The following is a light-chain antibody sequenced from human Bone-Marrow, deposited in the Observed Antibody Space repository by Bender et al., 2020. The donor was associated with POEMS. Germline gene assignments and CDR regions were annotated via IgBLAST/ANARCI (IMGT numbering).Light chain of an antibody. CDR2: EVS. Sequence: QSALTQPPSASGSPGQSVTISCTGTSSDVGGYNYVSWYQQHPGKAPKLMIYEVSKRPSGVPDRFSGSKSGTSIFLAISGLRSEDEADYYCAAWDDSLSGWVFGGGTKLTVL. CDR1: SSDVGGYNY. J-gene: IGLJ3*02. V-gene: IGLV2-8*01. CDR3: AAWDDSLSGWV.